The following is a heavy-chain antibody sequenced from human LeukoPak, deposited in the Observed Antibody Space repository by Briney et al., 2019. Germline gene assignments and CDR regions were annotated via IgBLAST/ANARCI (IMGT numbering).Heavy chain of an antibody. J-gene: IGHJ3*02. Sequence: SETLSLTCTVSGGSISSYYWSWIRQPPGKGLEWIGYIYYSGSTNYNPSLKSRVTISVDTSKNQFSLKLSSVTAADTAVYYCARVRSVTALYDAFDIWGQGTMVTVFS. D-gene: IGHD2-21*02. V-gene: IGHV4-59*01. CDR3: ARVRSVTALYDAFDI. CDR2: IYYSGST. CDR1: GGSISSYY.